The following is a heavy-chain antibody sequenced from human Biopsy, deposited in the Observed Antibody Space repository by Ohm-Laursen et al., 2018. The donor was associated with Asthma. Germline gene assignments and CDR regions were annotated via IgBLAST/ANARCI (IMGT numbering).Heavy chain of an antibody. Sequence: SQTLSLTCTVSGAYIGTPDYHWSWIRQPPGKGLEWIGYVFYSGTTHYSRSLERRLYISIDTSRNEFSMRLRSLTAADTAVYFCARVASCGDVCCGIDVWGPGTTVSVS. D-gene: IGHD3-10*01. J-gene: IGHJ6*02. CDR1: GAYIGTPDYH. V-gene: IGHV4-30-4*01. CDR3: ARVASCGDVCCGIDV. CDR2: VFYSGTT.